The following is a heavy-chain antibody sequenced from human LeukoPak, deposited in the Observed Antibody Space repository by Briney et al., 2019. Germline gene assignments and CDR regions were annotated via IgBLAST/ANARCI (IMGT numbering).Heavy chain of an antibody. D-gene: IGHD3-10*01. Sequence: ASVKVSCKASGYTFTAGYYMHWVQQAPGQGLEWMGWINPNSGGTNYAQKFQGRVTMTRDTSISTAYMELSRLRSDDTAVYYCARDSRFGEYHFDYWGQGTLVTVSS. CDR3: ARDSRFGEYHFDY. CDR2: INPNSGGT. V-gene: IGHV1-2*02. CDR1: GYTFTAGYY. J-gene: IGHJ4*02.